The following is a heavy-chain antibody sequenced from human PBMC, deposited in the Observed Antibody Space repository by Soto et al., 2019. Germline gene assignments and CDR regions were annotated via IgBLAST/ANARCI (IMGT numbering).Heavy chain of an antibody. CDR3: AILALYCSSTSSYSYYYYYGMDV. CDR1: GGSFSNYY. CDR2: INISGST. V-gene: IGHV4-34*01. J-gene: IGHJ6*02. Sequence: QVQLQQWGAGLLKPSETLSLTCAVCGGSFSNYYWSWIRQPPGKGLEWIGEINISGSTNYNPSLKSRVTTSVDTSKIQCSLPRSSLTATDTAVYSCAILALYCSSTSSYSYYYYYGMDVWGQGNRVSVPS. D-gene: IGHD2-2*01.